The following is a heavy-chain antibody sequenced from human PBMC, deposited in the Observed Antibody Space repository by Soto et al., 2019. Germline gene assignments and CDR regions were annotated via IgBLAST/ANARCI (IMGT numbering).Heavy chain of an antibody. CDR1: GYTFTSYD. CDR2: MNPNSGNT. V-gene: IGHV1-8*01. D-gene: IGHD2-15*01. Sequence: VASVKVSCKASGYTFTSYDINWVRQATGQGLVWMGWMNPNSGNTGYAQKFQGRVTMTRNTSISTAYMELSSLRSEDTAVYYCSAVVAATRDGNYYYGMDVWRQGTTVTVSS. J-gene: IGHJ6*02. CDR3: SAVVAATRDGNYYYGMDV.